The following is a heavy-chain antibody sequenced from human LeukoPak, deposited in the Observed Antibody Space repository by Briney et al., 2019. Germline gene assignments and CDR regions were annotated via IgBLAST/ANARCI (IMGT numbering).Heavy chain of an antibody. Sequence: GGSLRLSCAASGFTFSDYYMSWIRQAPGKGLEWVSYISSSSSYTNYADSVKGRFTISRDNSKNTLYLQMNSLRAEDTAVYHCAKCSSTLVRGGYGVDVWGRGTTVTVSS. CDR3: AKCSSTLVRGGYGVDV. CDR1: GFTFSDYY. J-gene: IGHJ6*02. CDR2: ISSSSSYT. V-gene: IGHV3-11*03. D-gene: IGHD3-10*01.